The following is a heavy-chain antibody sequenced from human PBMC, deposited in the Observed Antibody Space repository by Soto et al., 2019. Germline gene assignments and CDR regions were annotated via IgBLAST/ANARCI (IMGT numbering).Heavy chain of an antibody. V-gene: IGHV4-38-2*02. D-gene: IGHD6-19*01. CDR1: GYSISSGYY. CDR2: IYHSGST. CDR3: ARDRGSGWYIDY. J-gene: IGHJ4*02. Sequence: SETLSLTCAVSGYSISSGYYWGWIRQPPGKGLEWIGSIYHSGSTYYNPSLKSRVTISVDTSKNQFSLKLSSVTAADTAVYYCARDRGSGWYIDYWGQGTLVTVS.